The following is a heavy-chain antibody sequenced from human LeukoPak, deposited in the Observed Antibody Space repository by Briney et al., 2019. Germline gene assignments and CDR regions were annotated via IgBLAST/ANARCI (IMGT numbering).Heavy chain of an antibody. Sequence: GGSLRLSCAASGLSFGTSWLYWVRQAPGKGLEWLANIKGDGNQKNYMDSVKGRFVISRDNAKNLLYLQMNSLKAEDTAVYYCMTNCGGDCWGQGTLVTVSS. D-gene: IGHD2-8*01. J-gene: IGHJ4*02. CDR3: MTNCGGDC. CDR2: IKGDGNQK. V-gene: IGHV3-7*01. CDR1: GLSFGTSW.